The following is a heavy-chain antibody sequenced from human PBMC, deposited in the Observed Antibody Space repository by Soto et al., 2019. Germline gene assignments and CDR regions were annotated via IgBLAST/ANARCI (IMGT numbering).Heavy chain of an antibody. D-gene: IGHD6-13*01. CDR2: ISSNGGST. V-gene: IGHV3-64D*08. J-gene: IGHJ5*01. CDR3: VRYSSSPT. CDR1: GFIFVSYG. Sequence: LGGSLRLSTSAAGFIFVSYGMHWVRQAPGKGLEYVSAISSNGGSTYYVDSVKGRFTISRDNSKNTLYLQMICLRAEDTAVYYWVRYSSSPTWCHGT.